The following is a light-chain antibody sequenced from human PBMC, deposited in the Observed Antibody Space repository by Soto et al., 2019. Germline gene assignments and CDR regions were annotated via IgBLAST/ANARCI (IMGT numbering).Light chain of an antibody. J-gene: IGLJ3*02. CDR1: SSDVGGYNF. CDR3: SSYAGGIKWV. Sequence: QSVLTQPPSASGSPGQSVTISCTGTSSDVGGYNFVSWYQQHPGKAPKFMIYEVSKRPSGVPDRFSGSKSGNTASLTVSGLQAADEADYYCSSYAGGIKWVFGGGTKLTVL. CDR2: EVS. V-gene: IGLV2-8*01.